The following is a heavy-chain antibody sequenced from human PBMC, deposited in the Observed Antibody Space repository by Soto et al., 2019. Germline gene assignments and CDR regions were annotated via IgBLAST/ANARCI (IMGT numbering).Heavy chain of an antibody. D-gene: IGHD3-16*01. J-gene: IGHJ5*02. CDR1: GFSLTTRGVG. CDR3: AHIPNYYQYDWFDP. V-gene: IGHV2-5*02. Sequence: QITLKESGPTLVKPTQTLTLTCTFSGFSLTTRGVGVGWIRQPPGKALECLALIYWDDDKRYSPSLQSRLSITKDTSKTQVVLTMTNVDTVDTATYYCAHIPNYYQYDWFDPWGQGTLVSVSS. CDR2: IYWDDDK.